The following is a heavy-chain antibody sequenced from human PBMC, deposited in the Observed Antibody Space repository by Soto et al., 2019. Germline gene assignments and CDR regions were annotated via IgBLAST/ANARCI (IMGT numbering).Heavy chain of an antibody. D-gene: IGHD3-9*01. Sequence: PGGSLRLSCAASGFIFSSSGMNWVRQAPGKGLEWVSYISITRNTIYYADSVKGRFTISRDNAKNSLYLHMNSLRAEDTAVYYCAKGYYNLYMDVWGKGTTVTVSS. CDR1: GFIFSSSG. CDR2: ISITRNTI. CDR3: AKGYYNLYMDV. J-gene: IGHJ6*03. V-gene: IGHV3-48*01.